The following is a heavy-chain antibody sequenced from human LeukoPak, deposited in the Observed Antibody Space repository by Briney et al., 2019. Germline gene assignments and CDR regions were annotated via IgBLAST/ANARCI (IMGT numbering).Heavy chain of an antibody. Sequence: GGSLRLSCAASGFTFSNYAMNWVRQAPGKGLEWVSGVSGGGSSTYYADSVKGRFTISRDNSKNMLYLQMNSLRAEDTAVYYCAKEEVPAEDWGQGTLVTVSS. CDR1: GFTFSNYA. CDR2: VSGGGSST. D-gene: IGHD2-2*01. CDR3: AKEEVPAED. J-gene: IGHJ4*02. V-gene: IGHV3-23*01.